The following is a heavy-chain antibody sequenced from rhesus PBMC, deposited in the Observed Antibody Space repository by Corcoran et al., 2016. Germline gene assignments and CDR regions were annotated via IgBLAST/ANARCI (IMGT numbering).Heavy chain of an antibody. CDR2: IDGNCAST. CDR3: ARGGGYSSSYLVDY. Sequence: QVKLQQWGEGLVKPSETLSLTCAVYGGSISGYYWSWIRQPPGKGLEWIGNIDGNCASTNYNPSLKNRVTISKDTSKNQFSLKLSSVTAADTAVYYCARGGGYSSSYLVDYWGQGVLVTVSS. D-gene: IGHD6-43*01. J-gene: IGHJ4*01. V-gene: IGHV4-73*01. CDR1: GGSISGYY.